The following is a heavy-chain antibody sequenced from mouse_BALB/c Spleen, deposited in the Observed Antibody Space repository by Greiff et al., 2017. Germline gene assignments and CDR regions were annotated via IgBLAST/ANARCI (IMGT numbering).Heavy chain of an antibody. J-gene: IGHJ4*01. V-gene: IGHV5-6-5*01. CDR3: AREGAMDY. CDR2: ISSGGST. CDR1: GFTFSSYA. Sequence: EVQGVESGGGLVKPGGSLKLSCAASGFTFSSYAMSWVRQTPEKRLEWVASISSGGSTYYPDSVKGRFTISRDNARNILYLQMSSLRSEDTAMYYCAREGAMDYWGQGTSVTVSS.